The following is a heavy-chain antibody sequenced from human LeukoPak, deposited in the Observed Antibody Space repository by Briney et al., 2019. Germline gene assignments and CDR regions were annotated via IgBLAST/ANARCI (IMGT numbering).Heavy chain of an antibody. J-gene: IGHJ6*04. Sequence: SETLSLTCTVSGGSVSSGSYYWSWIRQPPGKGLEWIGYIYYSGSTNYNPSLKSRVTISVDTSKNQFSLKLSSVTAADTAVYYCAAEAMTAKINYYGMDVWGKGTTVTVSS. D-gene: IGHD5-12*01. CDR2: IYYSGST. CDR3: AAEAMTAKINYYGMDV. CDR1: GGSVSSGSYY. V-gene: IGHV4-61*01.